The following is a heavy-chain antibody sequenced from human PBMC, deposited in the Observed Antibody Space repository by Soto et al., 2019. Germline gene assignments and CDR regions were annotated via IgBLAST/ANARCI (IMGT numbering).Heavy chain of an antibody. V-gene: IGHV4-59*01. Sequence: SETLSLTCTVSGVSISSYYWSWIRQPPGKGLEWIGYIYYSGSTNYNPSLKSRVTISVDTSKNQFSLKLSSVTAADTAVYYCARGGRDGYNFDYWGQGTLVTVSS. J-gene: IGHJ4*02. D-gene: IGHD5-12*01. CDR2: IYYSGST. CDR1: GVSISSYY. CDR3: ARGGRDGYNFDY.